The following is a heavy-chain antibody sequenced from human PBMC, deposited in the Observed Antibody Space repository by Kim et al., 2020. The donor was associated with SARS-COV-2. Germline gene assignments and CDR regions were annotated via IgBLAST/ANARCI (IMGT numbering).Heavy chain of an antibody. D-gene: IGHD1-26*01. Sequence: YATSVKGRFTISRDNSKNTRYLQMNSLRAEDTAVYYCAKGVVGATILTDYWGQGTLVTVSS. J-gene: IGHJ4*02. CDR3: AKGVVGATILTDY. V-gene: IGHV3-23*01.